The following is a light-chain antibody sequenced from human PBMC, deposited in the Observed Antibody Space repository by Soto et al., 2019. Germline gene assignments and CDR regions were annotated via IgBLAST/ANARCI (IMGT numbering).Light chain of an antibody. CDR1: QSIDTW. CDR2: KAS. CDR3: QQYGSYPYT. Sequence: DIQMTQSPSTLSASVGDRVAITCRASQSIDTWLAWYQQKPGEAPKLLIYKASTLESGVPSRFSGSGSGTEFTLPISSLQPDDFATYYCQQYGSYPYTFGQGTKLEIK. J-gene: IGKJ2*01. V-gene: IGKV1-5*03.